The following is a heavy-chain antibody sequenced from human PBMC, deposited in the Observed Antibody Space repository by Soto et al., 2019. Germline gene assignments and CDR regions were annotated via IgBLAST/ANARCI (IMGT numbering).Heavy chain of an antibody. J-gene: IGHJ4*02. CDR3: ARDLTTLGNPGEDFDY. D-gene: IGHD4-4*01. CDR1: GFTFSNYW. V-gene: IGHV3-74*03. Sequence: EVQLVESGGGLVQPGGSLRLSCAASGFTFSNYWMHWVRQAPGKGLVWISRINTDGSTTTYADSVKRRFTISRDNAKTTLFLQMNSLRAEDTAVYYCARDLTTLGNPGEDFDYWGQGTLVTVSS. CDR2: INTDGSTT.